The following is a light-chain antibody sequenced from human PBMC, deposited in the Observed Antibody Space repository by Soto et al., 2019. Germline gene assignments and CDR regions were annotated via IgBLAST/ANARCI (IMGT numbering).Light chain of an antibody. CDR1: SSDFGGYNY. J-gene: IGLJ1*01. Sequence: QSALTQPRSVSGSPGQSVTISCTGTSSDFGGYNYVSWYQQHPGKAPKLMIYDVTKRPSGVPDRFSGSKSGNTASLTISGLQAEDEADYYCCSYTGDPYVFGTGTKLTVL. V-gene: IGLV2-11*01. CDR2: DVT. CDR3: CSYTGDPYV.